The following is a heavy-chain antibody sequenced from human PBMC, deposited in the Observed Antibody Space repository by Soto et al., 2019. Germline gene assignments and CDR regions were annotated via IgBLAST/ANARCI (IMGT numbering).Heavy chain of an antibody. CDR3: ATRSGGGGAFDI. Sequence: EVQLLESGGGLVQPGGSLRLSCAASGFTFSSYAMSWVRQAPGKGLEWVSAISGSGGRTTYYADSLKGRFTISRDNAKNSLYLQMNSLRAEDTAVYYCATRSGGGGAFDIWGQGTMVTVSS. CDR2: ISGSGGRTT. D-gene: IGHD3-10*01. V-gene: IGHV3-23*01. CDR1: GFTFSSYA. J-gene: IGHJ3*02.